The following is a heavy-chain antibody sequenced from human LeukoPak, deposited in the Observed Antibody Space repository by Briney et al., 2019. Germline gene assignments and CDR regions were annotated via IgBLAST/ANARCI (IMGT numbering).Heavy chain of an antibody. CDR3: ASSYLYYGLGH. J-gene: IGHJ4*02. Sequence: ASVTVSCKASGYTYTRYDINWVRQATGQGLEWMGWMNPNSGNTGYVQKFQGRVTMTRNTSISTAYMELSSLRSEDTAVYYCASSYLYYGLGHWGQGTLVTVSS. D-gene: IGHD3-10*01. CDR1: GYTYTRYD. V-gene: IGHV1-8*01. CDR2: MNPNSGNT.